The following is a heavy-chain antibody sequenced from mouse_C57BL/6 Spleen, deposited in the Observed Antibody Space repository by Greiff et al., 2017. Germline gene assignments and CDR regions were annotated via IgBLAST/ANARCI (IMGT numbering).Heavy chain of an antibody. Sequence: EVQLQQSGAELVKPGASVKLSCTASGYNIKDYYMHWVKQRTEQGLEWIGRIDPEDGDTKYAPKFQGKATITADTSSNTAYLQLSSLTSEDTAVYYWARTDSHYSMDYWGQGTSVTVSS. CDR1: GYNIKDYY. V-gene: IGHV14-2*01. CDR3: ARTDSHYSMDY. CDR2: IDPEDGDT. D-gene: IGHD3-2*01. J-gene: IGHJ4*01.